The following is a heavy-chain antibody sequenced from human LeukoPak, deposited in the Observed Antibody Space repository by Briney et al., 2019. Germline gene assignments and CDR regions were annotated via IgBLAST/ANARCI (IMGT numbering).Heavy chain of an antibody. V-gene: IGHV4-34*01. J-gene: IGHJ4*02. CDR3: ATEFSAGSCSGGSCYSDVHY. CDR1: GGSFSGYY. D-gene: IGHD2-15*01. CDR2: INHSGST. Sequence: PSETLSLTCAVYGGSFSGYYWSWIRQPPGKGLEWIGEINHSGSTNYNPSLKSRVTISVDTSKNQFSLKLSSVTAADTAVYYCATEFSAGSCSGGSCYSDVHYWGQGTLATVSS.